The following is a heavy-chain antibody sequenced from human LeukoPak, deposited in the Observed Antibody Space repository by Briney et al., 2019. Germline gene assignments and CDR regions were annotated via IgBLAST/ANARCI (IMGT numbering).Heavy chain of an antibody. CDR1: GFTFSSYA. Sequence: GGSLRLSCAASGFTFSSYAMSWVRQAPGKGLEWVSAISGSGGSTYYADSVKGRFTISRDNSKNTLYLQMNSLRAEDTAVYYCARDFGCSGGSCYSFYWGQGTLVTVSS. CDR3: ARDFGCSGGSCYSFY. V-gene: IGHV3-23*01. D-gene: IGHD2-15*01. J-gene: IGHJ4*02. CDR2: ISGSGGST.